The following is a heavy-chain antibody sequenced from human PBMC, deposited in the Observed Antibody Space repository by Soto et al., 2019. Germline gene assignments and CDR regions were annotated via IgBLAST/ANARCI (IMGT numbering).Heavy chain of an antibody. CDR2: INHSGST. CDR1: GGSFSVYY. V-gene: IGHV4-34*01. D-gene: IGHD3-3*01. CDR3: ARGPPLRFLEWLLYGPLDY. Sequence: PSETLALGCAFYGGSFSVYYWGWIRQPPGKGLEWIGEINHSGSTNYNPSLKSRVTISVDTSKNQFSLKLSSVTAADTAVYYCARGPPLRFLEWLLYGPLDYWGQGAKVTVSS. J-gene: IGHJ4*02.